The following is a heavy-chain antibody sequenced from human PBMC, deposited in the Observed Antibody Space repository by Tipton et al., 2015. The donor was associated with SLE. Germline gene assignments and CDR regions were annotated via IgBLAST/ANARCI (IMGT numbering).Heavy chain of an antibody. V-gene: IGHV4-38-2*01. CDR3: TGVGSGPGTDY. Sequence: TLSLTCAVSGYSINNAYFWGWIRQPPGEGLEWIGSLYHSGSTYYTPSLKSRVTISIDTSKNQFSLKLSSVTAADTAVYYCTGVGSGPGTDYWGQGTLVTVSS. CDR1: GYSINNAYF. CDR2: LYHSGST. J-gene: IGHJ4*02. D-gene: IGHD6-13*01.